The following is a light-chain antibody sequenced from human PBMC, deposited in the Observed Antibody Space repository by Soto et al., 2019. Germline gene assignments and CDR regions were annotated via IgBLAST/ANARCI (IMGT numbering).Light chain of an antibody. CDR2: AAS. Sequence: DTQLPHYPSTLSGAAGDRVTITCRASQTISGWLAWYQQKPGKAPKLLIYAASSLQSGVPSRFSGSGSGTDFTLTISSLQPDDFATYYCQQDNSYSGTFGQGTKVDI. V-gene: IGKV1-5*01. J-gene: IGKJ1*01. CDR1: QTISGW. CDR3: QQDNSYSGT.